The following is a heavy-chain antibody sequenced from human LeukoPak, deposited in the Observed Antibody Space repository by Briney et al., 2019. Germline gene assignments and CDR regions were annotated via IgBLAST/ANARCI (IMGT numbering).Heavy chain of an antibody. V-gene: IGHV3-66*01. D-gene: IGHD6-19*01. CDR1: GFTVSSNY. CDR3: ARAGSGWPYDFDY. J-gene: IGHJ4*02. CDR2: IYSGDST. Sequence: GGSLRLSCAASGFTVSSNYMSWVRQAPGKGLEWVSVIYSGDSTNYADSVKGRFTISRDNSKTPLYPQMSSLRAEDTAVYYCARAGSGWPYDFDYWGQGTLVTVSS.